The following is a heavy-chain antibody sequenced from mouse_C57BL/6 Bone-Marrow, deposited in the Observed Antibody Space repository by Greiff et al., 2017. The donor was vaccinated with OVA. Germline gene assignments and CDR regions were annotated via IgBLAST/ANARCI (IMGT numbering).Heavy chain of an antibody. V-gene: IGHV1-81*01. J-gene: IGHJ2*01. Sequence: VQRVESGAALARPGASVKLSCKASGYTFTSYGISWVKQRTGQGLECIGEIYPRSGNTYYNEKFKGKATLTADKSSSTAYMELRSLTSEDAAVYVCAVLPSYFDYWGQGTTLTVSS. CDR2: IYPRSGNT. CDR1: GYTFTSYG. D-gene: IGHD1-1*01. CDR3: AVLPSYFDY.